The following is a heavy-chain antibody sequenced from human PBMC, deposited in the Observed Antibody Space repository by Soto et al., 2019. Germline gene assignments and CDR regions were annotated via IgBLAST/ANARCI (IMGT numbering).Heavy chain of an antibody. V-gene: IGHV4-59*01. Sequence: SETLSLTCTVSGGSISSYYWSWIRQLPGKGLEWIGYIYYSGSTNYNPSLKSRVTISVDTSKNQFSLKLSSVTAADTAVYYCARVPLPTKYYYYYMDVWGKGTTVTVSS. CDR2: IYYSGST. J-gene: IGHJ6*03. CDR1: GGSISSYY. D-gene: IGHD5-12*01. CDR3: ARVPLPTKYYYYYMDV.